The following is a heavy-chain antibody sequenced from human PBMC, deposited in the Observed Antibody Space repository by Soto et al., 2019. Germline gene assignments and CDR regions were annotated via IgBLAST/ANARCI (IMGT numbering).Heavy chain of an antibody. CDR3: AKGFTISGWFDP. V-gene: IGHV3-30*18. CDR1: GFPFSSYG. Sequence: PGGSLRLSCAASGFPFSSYGMHWVRQAPGKGLEWVAVISYDGSNKYYADSVKGRFTISRDNSKNTLYLQMNSLRAEDTAVYYCAKGFTISGWFDPWGQGTLVTVSS. J-gene: IGHJ5*02. D-gene: IGHD3-9*01. CDR2: ISYDGSNK.